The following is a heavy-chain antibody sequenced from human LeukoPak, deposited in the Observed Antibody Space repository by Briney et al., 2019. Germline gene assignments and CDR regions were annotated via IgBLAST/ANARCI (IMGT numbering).Heavy chain of an antibody. V-gene: IGHV4-61*02. J-gene: IGHJ4*02. CDR2: IYTSGST. CDR1: GGSISSGSYY. CDR3: ASAYYDFWSGYSHIYY. Sequence: PSETLSLTCTVSGGSISSGSYYWSWIRQPAGKGLEWIGRIYTSGSTNYNPSLKSRVTISVDTSKNQFSLKLSSVTAADTAVYYCASAYYDFWSGYSHIYYWGQGTLVTVSS. D-gene: IGHD3-3*01.